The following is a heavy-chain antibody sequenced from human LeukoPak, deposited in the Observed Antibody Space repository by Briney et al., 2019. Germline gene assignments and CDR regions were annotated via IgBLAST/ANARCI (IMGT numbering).Heavy chain of an antibody. J-gene: IGHJ4*02. Sequence: SETLSLTCAVYGGSFSGYYWSWIRQPPGKGLEWIGEINHSGSTNYNPSLKSRVTISVDTSKNQFSLKLSSVTAADTAVYYCAREKGIAAEMDYWGQGTLVTVSS. CDR3: AREKGIAAEMDY. CDR2: INHSGST. CDR1: GGSFSGYY. D-gene: IGHD6-13*01. V-gene: IGHV4-34*01.